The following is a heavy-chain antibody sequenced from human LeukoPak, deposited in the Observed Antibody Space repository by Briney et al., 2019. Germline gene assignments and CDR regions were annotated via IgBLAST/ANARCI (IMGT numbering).Heavy chain of an antibody. J-gene: IGHJ2*01. Sequence: SETLSLTCTVSGGSISSYYWSWVRQPAGKGLELIGRIDATGSTNYTPSLKSRVTMSVDTSRNQFSLKLSSVTAADTAVYYCARLKLGAYFDLWGRGTLVTVSS. CDR3: ARLKLGAYFDL. CDR1: GGSISSYY. D-gene: IGHD3-16*01. V-gene: IGHV4-4*07. CDR2: IDATGST.